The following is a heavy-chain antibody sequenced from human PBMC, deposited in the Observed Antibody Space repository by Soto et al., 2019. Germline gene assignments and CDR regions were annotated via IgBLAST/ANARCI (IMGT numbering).Heavy chain of an antibody. J-gene: IGHJ4*02. V-gene: IGHV1-45*02. CDR2: ITPFNGNT. Sequence: ASVKVSCKASGNTFTYVYLHWVRQAPGQALEWMGWITPFNGNTKYAQKFQDRVTITADTSMNTAYMELSSLRSDDTAMYYCASGRYDASGYFDYWGQGTLVTVST. CDR3: ASGRYDASGYFDY. D-gene: IGHD3-22*01. CDR1: GNTFTYVY.